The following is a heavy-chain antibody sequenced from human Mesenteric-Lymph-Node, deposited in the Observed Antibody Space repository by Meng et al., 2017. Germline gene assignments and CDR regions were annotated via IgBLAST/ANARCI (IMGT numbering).Heavy chain of an antibody. CDR2: ISWDGGST. V-gene: IGHV3-43D*03. CDR3: ARDKDAFDI. Sequence: GESLKISCAASGFTFDDYAMHWVRQAPGKGLEWVSLISWDGGSTYYADSVKGRFTISRDNSKNTLYLQMNSLRAEDTAVYYCARDKDAFDIWGQGTMVTVSS. CDR1: GFTFDDYA. J-gene: IGHJ3*02.